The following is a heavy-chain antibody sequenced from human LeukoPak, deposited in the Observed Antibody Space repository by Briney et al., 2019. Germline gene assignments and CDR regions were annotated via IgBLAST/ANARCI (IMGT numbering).Heavy chain of an antibody. D-gene: IGHD3-3*01. CDR2: IRGSDDAT. V-gene: IGHV3-23*01. Sequence: GRSLRLSCAASGFTFTSYVMSWVRQAPGKGLEWVSSIRGSDDATYYADSVKGRFTISRDNSKNTLYLQMNSLRADDTALYYCARRTWEWGFFDYWGQGTLVTVSS. CDR3: ARRTWEWGFFDY. J-gene: IGHJ4*02. CDR1: GFTFTSYV.